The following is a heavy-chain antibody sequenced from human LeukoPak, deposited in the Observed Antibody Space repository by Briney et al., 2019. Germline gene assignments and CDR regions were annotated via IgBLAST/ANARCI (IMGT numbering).Heavy chain of an antibody. D-gene: IGHD1-26*01. V-gene: IGHV3-23*01. Sequence: GGSLRLSCAASGFTFSSYAMTWVRQAPGKGLEWVSGIYASGENTYYADSVKGRFTISRDSSKNTLYQQMNSLRGEDTAVYYCVRGLRELPYWGQGTLVTVSS. J-gene: IGHJ4*02. CDR1: GFTFSSYA. CDR3: VRGLRELPY. CDR2: IYASGENT.